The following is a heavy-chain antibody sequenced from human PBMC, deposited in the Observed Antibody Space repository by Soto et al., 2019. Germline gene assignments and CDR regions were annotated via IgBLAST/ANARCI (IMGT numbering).Heavy chain of an antibody. Sequence: VKVSCTASGGTFGSDAITWVRQAPGQGLEWVGRIIPIFGTTNYAQNLQGRVTISADKSTLTSYMELHSLTSDDTALYYCARDRTDSGYYTNWLDPWGQGTQVTVSS. CDR2: IIPIFGTT. J-gene: IGHJ5*02. CDR1: GGTFGSDA. CDR3: ARDRTDSGYYTNWLDP. V-gene: IGHV1-69*06. D-gene: IGHD3-22*01.